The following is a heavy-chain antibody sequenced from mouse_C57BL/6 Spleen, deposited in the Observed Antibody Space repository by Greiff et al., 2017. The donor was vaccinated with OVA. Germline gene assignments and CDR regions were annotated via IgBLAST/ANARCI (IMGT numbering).Heavy chain of an antibody. V-gene: IGHV1-81*01. CDR2: IYPRSGNT. Sequence: QVQLQQSGAELARPGASVKLSCKASGYTFTSYGISWVKQRTGQGLEWIGEIYPRSGNTYYNEKFKGKATLTADKSSSTAYMELRSLTSEDSAVYFCARDYYGSKNAMDYWGQGTSVTVSS. J-gene: IGHJ4*01. D-gene: IGHD1-1*01. CDR3: ARDYYGSKNAMDY. CDR1: GYTFTSYG.